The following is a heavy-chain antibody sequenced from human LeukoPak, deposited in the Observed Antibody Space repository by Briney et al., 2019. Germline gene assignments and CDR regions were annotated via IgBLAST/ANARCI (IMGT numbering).Heavy chain of an antibody. CDR1: GYTFTSYI. D-gene: IGHD1-26*01. J-gene: IGHJ4*02. V-gene: IGHV1-18*01. Sequence: ASVKVSCKASGYTFTSYIVSWVRQAPGQGLEGRGWINAYNGNTDYAQRVQGRVTMTTDTSTSTAYMEVRSLRSDDAALYYCAIREVGAYAYWGQGTLSPSPQ. CDR3: AIREVGAYAY. CDR2: INAYNGNT.